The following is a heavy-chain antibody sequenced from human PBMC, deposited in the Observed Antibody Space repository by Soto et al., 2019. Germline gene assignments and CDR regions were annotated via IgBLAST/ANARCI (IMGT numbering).Heavy chain of an antibody. CDR3: ARGVSAGVDY. J-gene: IGHJ4*02. Sequence: QVQLVQSGAEVREPGASVKGSCKASGYSFTSLDINWVRQTAGQGLEWMGWMEPSTGKTGYAQKFQGRVTMTRDTSINTAYMELTTLTSADTAFYYCARGVSAGVDYWGQGTLVTVSS. V-gene: IGHV1-8*01. CDR2: MEPSTGKT. D-gene: IGHD1-26*01. CDR1: GYSFTSLD.